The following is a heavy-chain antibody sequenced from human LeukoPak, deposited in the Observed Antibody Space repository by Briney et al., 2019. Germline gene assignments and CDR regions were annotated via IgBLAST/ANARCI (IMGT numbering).Heavy chain of an antibody. CDR3: ARDHDYGSDDYYYGMDV. Sequence: SETLSLTCTVSGGSISSGGYYWSWIRQHPGKGLEWIGYIYYSGSTYYNPSLKSRVTISVDTSKNQSSLKLSSVTAADTAVYYCARDHDYGSDDYYYGMDVWGQGTTVTVSS. D-gene: IGHD3-10*01. CDR2: IYYSGST. J-gene: IGHJ6*02. CDR1: GGSISSGGYY. V-gene: IGHV4-31*03.